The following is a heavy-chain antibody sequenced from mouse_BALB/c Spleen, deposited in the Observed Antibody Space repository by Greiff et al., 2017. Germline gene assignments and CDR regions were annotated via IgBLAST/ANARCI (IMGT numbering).Heavy chain of an antibody. CDR1: GFNIKDYY. J-gene: IGHJ4*01. CDR3: ARERGRGDAMDY. D-gene: IGHD4-1*01. Sequence: EVQLQQSGAELVRPGALVKLSCKASGFNIKDYYMHWVKQRPEQGLEWIGWIDPENGNTIYDPKFQGKASITADTSSNTAYLQLSSLTSEDTAVYYCARERGRGDAMDYWGLGTSVTVSS. V-gene: IGHV14-1*02. CDR2: IDPENGNT.